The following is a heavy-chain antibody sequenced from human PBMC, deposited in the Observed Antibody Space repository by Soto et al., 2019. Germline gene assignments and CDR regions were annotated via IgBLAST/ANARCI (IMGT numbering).Heavy chain of an antibody. CDR3: ARVRSTEDDFDI. V-gene: IGHV1-69*13. Sequence: SSLKLACKTSGYTFTSYLIHWLRHAPGQGLEWMGGINPSCGTTTYAQKFQGRVTITADQSTSTAYMELSSLRSEETAVYYCARVRSTEDDFDIWAQGTMVTASS. CDR1: GYTFTSYL. CDR2: INPSCGTT. J-gene: IGHJ3*02.